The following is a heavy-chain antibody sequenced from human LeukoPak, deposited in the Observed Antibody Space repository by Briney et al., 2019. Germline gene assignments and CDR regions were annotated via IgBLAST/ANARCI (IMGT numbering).Heavy chain of an antibody. Sequence: GASVKVSCKASGYTFTSYGITWVRQAPGQGLEWMGWINPNSGGTNYAQKLQGRVTMTTDTSTSTAYMELRSPRSDDTAVYYCARRYCGGDCYFYYYYYYMDVWGKGTTVTVSS. D-gene: IGHD2-21*02. J-gene: IGHJ6*03. CDR1: GYTFTSYG. CDR3: ARRYCGGDCYFYYYYYYMDV. V-gene: IGHV1-18*04. CDR2: INPNSGGT.